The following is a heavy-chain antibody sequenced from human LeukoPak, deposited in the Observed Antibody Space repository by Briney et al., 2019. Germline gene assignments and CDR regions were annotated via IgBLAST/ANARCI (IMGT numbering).Heavy chain of an antibody. CDR2: IHYTGST. CDR3: ARDTRYCGGGSCYPDAFDI. J-gene: IGHJ3*02. V-gene: IGHV4-30-4*01. D-gene: IGHD2-15*01. Sequence: PSQTLSLTCTVSGGSISGGDFFWSRIRQPPGKGLEWIGHIHYTGSTYYNPPLMSRVTISVDTSKNQFSLKLNSVTAADTAVYYCARDTRYCGGGSCYPDAFDIWGQGTMVTVSS. CDR1: GGSISGGDFF.